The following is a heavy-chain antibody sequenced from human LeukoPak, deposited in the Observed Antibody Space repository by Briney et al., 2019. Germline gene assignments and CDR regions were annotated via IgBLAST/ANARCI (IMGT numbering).Heavy chain of an antibody. V-gene: IGHV3-23*01. J-gene: IGHJ4*02. CDR3: AKENSGSYIDY. CDR2: ISGSGRNT. D-gene: IGHD1-26*01. CDR1: GFIFNNYA. Sequence: GGSLRLSCAASGFIFNNYALSWVRQTPGKGLEWVSAISGSGRNTYYADSVKGRFTISRDNSKNTLYLQMNSLRAEDTAVYYCAKENSGSYIDYWGQGTLVTVSS.